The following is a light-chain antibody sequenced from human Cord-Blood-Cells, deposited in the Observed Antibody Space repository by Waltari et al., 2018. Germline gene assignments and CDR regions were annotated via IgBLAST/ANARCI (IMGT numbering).Light chain of an antibody. CDR3: QQRSNWPT. CDR1: QSVSSY. V-gene: IGKV3-11*01. CDR2: DAS. J-gene: IGKJ4*01. Sequence: EIVLTQSPATLSLSPVDCAPLACRASQSVSSYLAWYQQNPGQAPRLLIYDASNRATGSPARFSGSGSGTDFTLTISSLEPEDFAVYYCQQRSNWPTFGGGTKVEIK.